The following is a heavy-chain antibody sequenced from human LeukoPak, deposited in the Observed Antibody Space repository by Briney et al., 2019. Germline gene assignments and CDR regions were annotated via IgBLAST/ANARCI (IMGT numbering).Heavy chain of an antibody. CDR3: ARSPWWELRPTYYYYYGMDV. D-gene: IGHD1-26*01. V-gene: IGHV6-1*01. CDR2: TYYRSKWYN. J-gene: IGHJ6*02. CDR1: GDSVSSNSAA. Sequence: SQTLSLTCAISGDSVSSNSAAWSWIRQSPSRGLEWLGRTYYRSKWYNDYAVSVKSRITINPDTSKNQFSLQLNSVTPEDTAVYYCARSPWWELRPTYYYYYGMDVWGQGTTVTVSS.